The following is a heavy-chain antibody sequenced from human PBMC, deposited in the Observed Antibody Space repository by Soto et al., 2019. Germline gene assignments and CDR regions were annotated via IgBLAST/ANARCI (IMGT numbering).Heavy chain of an antibody. V-gene: IGHV4-31*01. CDR2: FYYSGST. CDR3: ARSVFP. J-gene: IGHJ5*02. Sequence: QVQLQESGPGLVKPSQTLSLTCTVSGGSISSGGYYWNWIRQHPGKGLEWIGYFYYSGSTYYNPSLKSPVTTSVDTSTNQFSLKLSSVTAAATAVYYCARSVFPWGQGTLVTVSS. CDR1: GGSISSGGYY.